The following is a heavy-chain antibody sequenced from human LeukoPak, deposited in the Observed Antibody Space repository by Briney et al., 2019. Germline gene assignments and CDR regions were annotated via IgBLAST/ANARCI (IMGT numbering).Heavy chain of an antibody. Sequence: SETLSLTCTVSGDSISSGVNYWSWIRQHPGKGLEWIGYIYHSGSTYYNPSLKSRVTISVDTSKNQFSLKLSSVTAADTAVYYCARDGPSSSWYRGCWFDPWGQGTLVTVSS. D-gene: IGHD6-13*01. CDR1: GDSISSGVNY. CDR2: IYHSGST. J-gene: IGHJ5*02. V-gene: IGHV4-31*03. CDR3: ARDGPSSSWYRGCWFDP.